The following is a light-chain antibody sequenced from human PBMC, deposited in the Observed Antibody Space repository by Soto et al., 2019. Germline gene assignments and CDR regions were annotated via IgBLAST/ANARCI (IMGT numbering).Light chain of an antibody. V-gene: IGLV2-14*03. CDR1: SGYVGAYDY. CDR3: SSYTSSSTRV. Sequence: QSALTQPASVSGSPGQSITISCTGTSGYVGAYDYVSWYQQHPDKAPKLMIYEVSHRPSGVSNRFYGSKSVNTATLTISGLQAEDEADYYCSSYTSSSTRVFGTGTKVTVL. CDR2: EVS. J-gene: IGLJ1*01.